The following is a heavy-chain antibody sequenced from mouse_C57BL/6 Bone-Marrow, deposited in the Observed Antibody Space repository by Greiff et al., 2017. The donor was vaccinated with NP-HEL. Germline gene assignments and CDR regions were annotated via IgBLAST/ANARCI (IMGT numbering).Heavy chain of an antibody. J-gene: IGHJ1*03. CDR3: ARKGIYYDYLYWYFDV. Sequence: VQLKQSGPVLVKPGASVKMSCKASGYTFTDYYMNWVKQSHGKSLEWIGVINPYNGGTSYNQKFKGKATLTVDKSSSTAYMELNSLTSEDSAVYYCARKGIYYDYLYWYFDVWGTGTTVTVSS. CDR2: INPYNGGT. CDR1: GYTFTDYY. V-gene: IGHV1-19*01. D-gene: IGHD2-4*01.